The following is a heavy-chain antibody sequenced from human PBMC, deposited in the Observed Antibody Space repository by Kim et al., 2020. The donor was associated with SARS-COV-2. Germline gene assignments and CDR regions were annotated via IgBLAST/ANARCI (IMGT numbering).Heavy chain of an antibody. D-gene: IGHD5-12*01. Sequence: YTEPVKGRFIISRDDSKNTLYLQMNSLKVEDTAVYYCISARGLSGYDCGHWGQGTLVTVSS. V-gene: IGHV3-15*01. J-gene: IGHJ4*02. CDR3: ISARGLSGYDCGH.